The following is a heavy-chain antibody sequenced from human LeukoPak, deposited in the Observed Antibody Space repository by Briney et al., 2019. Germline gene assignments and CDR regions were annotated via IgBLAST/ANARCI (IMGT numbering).Heavy chain of an antibody. Sequence: PGGSLRLSCAASGFTFSSYSMNWVRQAPGKGLEWVSSISSSSSYIYYADSVKGRFTISRDNAKNSLYLQMNSLRAEDTAVYYCVRARYCSSSSCYMDVWGKGTTTVSS. D-gene: IGHD6-6*01. J-gene: IGHJ6*03. CDR2: ISSSSSYI. CDR1: GFTFSSYS. CDR3: VRARYCSSSSCYMDV. V-gene: IGHV3-21*01.